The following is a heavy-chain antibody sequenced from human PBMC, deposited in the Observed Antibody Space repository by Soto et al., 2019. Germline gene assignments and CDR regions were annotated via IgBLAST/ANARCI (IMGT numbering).Heavy chain of an antibody. Sequence: PGGSLRLSCAASGFTFSSYAMHWVRQAPGKGLEWVAVISYDGSNKYYADSVKGRFTISRDNSKNTLYLRLNSLRAEDTAVYYCAKDYKAAGFYNWFDPWGQGTLVTVSS. CDR1: GFTFSSYA. CDR3: AKDYKAAGFYNWFDP. D-gene: IGHD6-13*01. J-gene: IGHJ5*02. V-gene: IGHV3-30-3*01. CDR2: ISYDGSNK.